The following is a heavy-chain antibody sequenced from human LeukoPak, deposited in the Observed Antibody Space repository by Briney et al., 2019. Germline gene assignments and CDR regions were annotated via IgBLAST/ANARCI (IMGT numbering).Heavy chain of an antibody. Sequence: GGSLRLSCAASGFTFISFDISWVRQAPGKGLEWVGRIKSKTDGGSADYAAPVKGRFTISRDDSKNTLYLQMNSLKTEDTAVYYCTTQGTSGTGRVDYWGQGTLVTVSS. CDR1: GFTFISFD. CDR2: IKSKTDGGSA. V-gene: IGHV3-15*01. CDR3: TTQGTSGTGRVDY. D-gene: IGHD1/OR15-1a*01. J-gene: IGHJ4*02.